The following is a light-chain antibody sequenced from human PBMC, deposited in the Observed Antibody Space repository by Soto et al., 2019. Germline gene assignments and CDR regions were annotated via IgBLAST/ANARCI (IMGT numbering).Light chain of an antibody. V-gene: IGLV2-8*01. CDR2: EVS. CDR1: SSDVGGYNY. Sequence: QYVLTQPPSASGSPGQSVTISCTGTSSDVGGYNYVSWYQQHPGKAPKIMIYEVSKRPSGVPDRFSGSKSGNTASLTVSGLQPEDEADYYCSSYAGSNKSVFGTGTKVTVL. J-gene: IGLJ1*01. CDR3: SSYAGSNKSV.